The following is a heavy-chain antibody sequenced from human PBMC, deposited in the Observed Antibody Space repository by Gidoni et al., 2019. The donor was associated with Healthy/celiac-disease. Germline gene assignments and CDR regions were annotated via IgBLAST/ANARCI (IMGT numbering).Heavy chain of an antibody. Sequence: QVQLVQSGAEVKKPGASVKVSCKASGYTFTSYYMHWVRQAPGQGLEWMGIINPSGGSTSYAQKFQGRVTMTRDTSTSTVYMELSSLRSEDTAVYYCASPKVEMATIRAYYGMDVWGQGTTVTVSS. V-gene: IGHV1-46*01. J-gene: IGHJ6*02. CDR2: INPSGGST. CDR3: ASPKVEMATIRAYYGMDV. D-gene: IGHD5-12*01. CDR1: GYTFTSYY.